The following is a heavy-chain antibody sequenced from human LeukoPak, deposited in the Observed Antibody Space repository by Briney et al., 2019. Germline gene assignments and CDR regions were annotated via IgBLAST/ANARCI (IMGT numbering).Heavy chain of an antibody. CDR2: IYYSGST. CDR1: GGSISSGGYY. D-gene: IGHD1-26*01. Sequence: PSQTLSLTCTVSGGSISSGGYYWSWIRQHPGKGLEWIGYIYYSGSTNYNPSLKSRVSISVDTSKKQVSLKLSSVTAADTAVYYCARGDASGRPGIAFDYWGQGTLVTVSS. J-gene: IGHJ4*02. CDR3: ARGDASGRPGIAFDY. V-gene: IGHV4-31*03.